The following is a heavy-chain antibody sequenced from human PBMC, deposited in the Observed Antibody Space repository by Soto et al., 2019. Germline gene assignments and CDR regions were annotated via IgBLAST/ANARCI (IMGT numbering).Heavy chain of an antibody. D-gene: IGHD2-8*01. V-gene: IGHV3-30*09. CDR2: ISENGVNK. CDR1: GVTFTSFA. J-gene: IGHJ4*02. CDR3: ARRLTKTVSALGY. Sequence: VGSLRLSCSASGVTFTSFAIHWVRQAPGKGLEWVAVISENGVNKYSAESVRGRFVISRDNSKNTVELEMNSLRPEDTAIYFCARRLTKTVSALGYWGQGTLVTVSS.